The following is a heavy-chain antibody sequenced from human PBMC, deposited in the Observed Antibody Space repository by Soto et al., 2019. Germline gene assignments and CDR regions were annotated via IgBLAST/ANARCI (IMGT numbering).Heavy chain of an antibody. D-gene: IGHD6-13*01. CDR3: ARVAYSSSWYGGCYEFDY. V-gene: IGHV4-59*01. J-gene: IGHJ4*02. CDR1: GGSISSYY. Sequence: NPSETLSLTCTVSGGSISSYYWSWIRQPPGKGLEWIGYIYYSGSTNYNPSLKSRVTISVDTSKNQFSLKLSSVTAADTAVYYCARVAYSSSWYGGCYEFDYWGQGTMVTVYS. CDR2: IYYSGST.